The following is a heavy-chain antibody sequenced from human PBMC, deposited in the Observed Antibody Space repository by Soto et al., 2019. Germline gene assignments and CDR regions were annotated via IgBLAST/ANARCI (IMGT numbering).Heavy chain of an antibody. CDR1: GGSISSYY. D-gene: IGHD2-21*01. J-gene: IGHJ6*02. Sequence: PSETLSLTCTVSGGSISSYYWSWIRQPPGKGLEWIGYIYYSGSTNYNPSLKSRVTISVDTSKNQFSLKLSSVTAADTAVYYCARDSVDYYGMDVWGQGTTVTVS. V-gene: IGHV4-59*01. CDR2: IYYSGST. CDR3: ARDSVDYYGMDV.